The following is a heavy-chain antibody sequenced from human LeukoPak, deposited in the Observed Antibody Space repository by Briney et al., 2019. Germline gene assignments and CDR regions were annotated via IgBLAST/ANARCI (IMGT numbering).Heavy chain of an antibody. D-gene: IGHD3-22*01. Sequence: HTGGGPRGSCAAPGFTFSRHGIRRGGPAPGKGAGWGSTLSGSGGSTYYADSVKGRFTISRDNSKNTLFLQMNSLRAEDTAVYYCARDRTPYYDSHWDAFDIWGQGTMVTVSS. V-gene: IGHV3-23*01. CDR3: ARDRTPYYDSHWDAFDI. CDR1: GFTFSRHG. J-gene: IGHJ3*02. CDR2: LSGSGGST.